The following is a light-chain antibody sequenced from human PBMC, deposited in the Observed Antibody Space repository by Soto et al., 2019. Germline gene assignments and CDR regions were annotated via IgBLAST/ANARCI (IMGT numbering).Light chain of an antibody. Sequence: EIVTTPTPATLSVSPGERAPLPCRASRSVSSNLAWYQQRTGQAPRLLIYGASTRATDIPPRFSGSGSGTEFILTISRLQSEEFAGYYGQQRSNWPPSFTFGPGTKVEIK. CDR3: QQRSNWPPSFT. CDR2: GAS. V-gene: IGKV3-15*01. CDR1: RSVSSN. J-gene: IGKJ3*01.